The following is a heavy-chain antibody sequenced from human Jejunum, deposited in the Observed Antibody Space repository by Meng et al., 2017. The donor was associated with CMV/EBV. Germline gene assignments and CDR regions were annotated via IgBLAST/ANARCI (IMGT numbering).Heavy chain of an antibody. CDR1: GFIFKNYG. V-gene: IGHV3-33*01. D-gene: IGHD3-10*01. CDR3: ARSSYFYSRSYFLDY. CDR2: IWYDGSNK. J-gene: IGHJ4*02. Sequence: SGFIFKNYGIHWVRQAPGKGLEWLTIIWYDGSNKYYADSVKGRFTISRDNSNDMAFLEMNNLSAEDTAIYFCARSSYFYSRSYFLDYWGQGTLVTVSS.